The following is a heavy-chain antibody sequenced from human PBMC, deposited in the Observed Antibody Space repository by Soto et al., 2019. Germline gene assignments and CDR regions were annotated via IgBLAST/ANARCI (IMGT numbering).Heavy chain of an antibody. D-gene: IGHD3-3*01. CDR1: GYTFTSYD. J-gene: IGHJ6*03. CDR3: ALGVEWYPAYYYMDC. Sequence: ASVKVSCKASGYTFTSYDINWVRQATGQGLEWMGWMNPNSGNTGYAQKFQGRVTMTRNTSISTAYMELSSLRSEDTAVYYCALGVEWYPAYYYMDCWGKGTTVTVSS. V-gene: IGHV1-8*01. CDR2: MNPNSGNT.